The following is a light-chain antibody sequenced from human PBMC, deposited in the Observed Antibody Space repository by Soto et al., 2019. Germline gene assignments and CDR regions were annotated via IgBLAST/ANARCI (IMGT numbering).Light chain of an antibody. V-gene: IGKV1-39*01. CDR2: DAS. Sequence: DIQMTQSPSSLSASVGDRVTITCRASETVSALVNWYEQKPGKAPKLLIHDASSLQSGVPSRFSGSGSGTDFTLTISSLQPQDFATYYCQQSYGIPVTFGGGTKVEMK. J-gene: IGKJ4*01. CDR3: QQSYGIPVT. CDR1: ETVSAL.